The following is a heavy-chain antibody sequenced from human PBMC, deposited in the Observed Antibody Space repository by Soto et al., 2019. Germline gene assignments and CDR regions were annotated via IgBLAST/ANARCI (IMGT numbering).Heavy chain of an antibody. Sequence: GGSLRLSCAASGFTVSSNYMSWVRQAPGKGLEWVSVIYSGGSTYYADSVKGRFTISRDNSKNTLYLQMNSLRAEDTAVYYCARDTVATYYDILTGSDAFDIWGQGTMVTVSS. CDR1: GFTVSSNY. D-gene: IGHD3-9*01. J-gene: IGHJ3*02. V-gene: IGHV3-66*01. CDR2: IYSGGST. CDR3: ARDTVATYYDILTGSDAFDI.